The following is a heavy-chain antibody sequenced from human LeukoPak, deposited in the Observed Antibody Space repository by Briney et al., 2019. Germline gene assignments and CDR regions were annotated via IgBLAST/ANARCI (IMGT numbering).Heavy chain of an antibody. J-gene: IGHJ3*02. CDR1: GFTFSSYS. V-gene: IGHV3-21*01. Sequence: GGSLRLSCAASGFTFSSYSMNWVRQAPGKGLEWVSSISSSSSYIYYADSVKGRFTISRDNAKNSLYLQMNSLRAEDTAVYYCARDPPYDCGDYYDAFDIWGQGTMVTVSS. CDR2: ISSSSSYI. CDR3: ARDPPYDCGDYYDAFDI. D-gene: IGHD4-17*01.